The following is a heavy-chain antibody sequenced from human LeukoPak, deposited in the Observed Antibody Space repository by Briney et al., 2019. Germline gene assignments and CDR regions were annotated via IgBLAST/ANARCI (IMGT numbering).Heavy chain of an antibody. V-gene: IGHV3-48*03. J-gene: IGHJ4*01. CDR3: ATDSSSSSWPLGNY. D-gene: IGHD6-13*01. Sequence: GGSLRLSCAASGFTFSSYEMNWVRQAPGKGLEWVSYISSSGSTIYYADSVKGRFTISRDNAKNSLYLQMNSLRAEDTAVYYCATDSSSSSWPLGNYWGHGTLVTVSS. CDR1: GFTFSSYE. CDR2: ISSSGSTI.